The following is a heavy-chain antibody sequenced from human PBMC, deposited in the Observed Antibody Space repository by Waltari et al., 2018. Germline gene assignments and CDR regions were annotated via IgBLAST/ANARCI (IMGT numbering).Heavy chain of an antibody. CDR3: ARYSSIAEYGMDV. D-gene: IGHD6-6*01. V-gene: IGHV3-48*04. CDR2: ISSSSRTI. J-gene: IGHJ6*02. Sequence: EVQLVESGGGLVQPGGSLRLSCAGSGFTFMNWVRPAPGKGLEWVSYISSSSRTISYADSVKGRFTISRDNAKNSLYLQMNSLRAEDTAEYYCARYSSIAEYGMDVWGQGTTVTVSS. CDR1: GFTF.